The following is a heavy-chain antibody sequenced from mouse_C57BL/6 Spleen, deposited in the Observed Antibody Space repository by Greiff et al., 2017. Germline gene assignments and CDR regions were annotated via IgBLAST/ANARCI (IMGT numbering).Heavy chain of an antibody. Sequence: EVKLVESGGGLVKPGGSLKLSCAASGFTFSSYAMSWVRQTPEQRLEWVATISDGGSYTYYPDNVKGRFTISRDNAKNNLYLQMLHLKSEDTAMXYCASDYYGSSPFAYWGQGTLVTVSA. CDR2: ISDGGSYT. CDR1: GFTFSSYA. V-gene: IGHV5-4*03. CDR3: ASDYYGSSPFAY. J-gene: IGHJ3*01. D-gene: IGHD1-1*01.